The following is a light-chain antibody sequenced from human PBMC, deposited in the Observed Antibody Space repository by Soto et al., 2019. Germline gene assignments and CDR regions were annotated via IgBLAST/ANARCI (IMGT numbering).Light chain of an antibody. V-gene: IGLV2-14*01. CDR2: DVS. CDR1: SSDVGAYNY. J-gene: IGLJ1*01. Sequence: QSAPTQPASVSGSPGQSITISCTGTSSDVGAYNYVSWYQQHPGKAPKLMIYDVSHRPSGVSNRFSGSKSGNTASLTISGLQADDEADYYCSSYTSSSTPYVFGTGTKLTVL. CDR3: SSYTSSSTPYV.